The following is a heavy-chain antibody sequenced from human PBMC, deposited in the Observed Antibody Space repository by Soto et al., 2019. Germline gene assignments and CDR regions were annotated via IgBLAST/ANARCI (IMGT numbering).Heavy chain of an antibody. CDR3: AHSYSSSWYRWMDV. CDR2: IYWDDDK. Sequence: QITLKESGPTLVKPTQTLTLTCTFSGFSLSTSGVGVGWIRQPPGKALEWLALIYWDDDKRYSPSLKSRLTIPKDTSNNQVVLTMTNMDPVDTATYYCAHSYSSSWYRWMDVWGQGTTVTVSS. D-gene: IGHD6-13*01. CDR1: GFSLSTSGVG. J-gene: IGHJ6*02. V-gene: IGHV2-5*02.